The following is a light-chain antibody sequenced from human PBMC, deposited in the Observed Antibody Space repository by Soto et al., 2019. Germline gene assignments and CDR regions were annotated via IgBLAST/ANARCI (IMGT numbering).Light chain of an antibody. J-gene: IGKJ1*01. CDR1: QSLVNSDGNTY. Sequence: EVVMTQSPLSLPVTLGQPASISCRSSQSLVNSDGNTYLNWFHQRPGQSPRRLIYKVSNRDSGVPDRFSGSGSGTDFTQRISMVEAEDVGVYYCMQGSHWPRTFGQGTRVEIK. CDR3: MQGSHWPRT. V-gene: IGKV2-30*01. CDR2: KVS.